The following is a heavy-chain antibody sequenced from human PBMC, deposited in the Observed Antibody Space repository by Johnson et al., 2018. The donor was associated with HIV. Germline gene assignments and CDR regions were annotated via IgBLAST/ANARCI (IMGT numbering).Heavy chain of an antibody. CDR3: AKAYYSSSNLGAFDV. J-gene: IGHJ3*01. Sequence: VQLVESGGGVVQPGRSLRLSCAASGFTFSSYAMHWVRQAPGKGLEWVAVISYDGSNKYYADSVKGRFNISRDNSRNTLYLQMNSLRAEDTAVYYCAKAYYSSSNLGAFDVWGQGTLVTVSS. V-gene: IGHV3-30-3*01. D-gene: IGHD6-6*01. CDR2: ISYDGSNK. CDR1: GFTFSSYA.